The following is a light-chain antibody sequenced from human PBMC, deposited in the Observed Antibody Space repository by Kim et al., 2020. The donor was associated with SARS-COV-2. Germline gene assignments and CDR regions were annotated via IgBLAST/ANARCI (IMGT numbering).Light chain of an antibody. Sequence: GQSVTISCTWTSSDVGGYNYVSWYQQHPGKAPRLMIFEVFQRPSGVPARLSGSKSGNTASLTISALQAEDEADYYCCSYAGSYTWVFGGGTQLTVL. CDR1: SSDVGGYNY. CDR2: EVF. J-gene: IGLJ3*02. V-gene: IGLV2-11*03. CDR3: CSYAGSYTWV.